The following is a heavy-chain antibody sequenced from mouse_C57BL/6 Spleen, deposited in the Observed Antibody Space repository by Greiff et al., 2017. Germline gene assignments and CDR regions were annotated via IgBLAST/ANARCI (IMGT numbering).Heavy chain of an antibody. J-gene: IGHJ4*01. CDR3: ARNLLRGDYYAMDY. V-gene: IGHV2-9-1*01. CDR2: IWTGGGT. Sequence: VHLVESGPGLVAPSQSLSITCTVSGFSLTSYAISWVRQPPGKGLEWLGVIWTGGGTNYNSALKSRLSISKDNSKSQVFLKMNSLQTDDTARYYCARNLLRGDYYAMDYWGQGTSVTVSS. D-gene: IGHD2-10*01. CDR1: GFSLTSYA.